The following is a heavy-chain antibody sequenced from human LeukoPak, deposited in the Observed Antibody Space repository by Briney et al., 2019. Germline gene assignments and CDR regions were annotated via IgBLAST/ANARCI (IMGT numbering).Heavy chain of an antibody. D-gene: IGHD6-13*01. V-gene: IGHV5-51*01. J-gene: IGHJ3*02. CDR1: GYSFTSYW. Sequence: GESLKISCKGSGYSFTSYWIGWVRQMPGEGLEWMGIIYPGDSDTTYNPPFRGQVTISADKSINTAYLQWSSLKASDTAMYYCARHLIAASTTDRSPFDIWGQGTMVTVSS. CDR3: ARHLIAASTTDRSPFDI. CDR2: IYPGDSDT.